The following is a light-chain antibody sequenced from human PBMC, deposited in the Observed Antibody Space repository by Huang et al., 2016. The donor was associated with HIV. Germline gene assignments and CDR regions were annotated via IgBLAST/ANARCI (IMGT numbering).Light chain of an antibody. Sequence: EIVLTQSPATLSLSPGERAPLSCRASQGLANYRAWYQQKPGQAPRLLIYDASNRATGIPARFSGSGSGTDFTLTISSLEPEDFAVYYCQQRGNWQLTFGGGTKVEIK. V-gene: IGKV3-11*01. CDR2: DAS. J-gene: IGKJ4*01. CDR1: QGLANY. CDR3: QQRGNWQLT.